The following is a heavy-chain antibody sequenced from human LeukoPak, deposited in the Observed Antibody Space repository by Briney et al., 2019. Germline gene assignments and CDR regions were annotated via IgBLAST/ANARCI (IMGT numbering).Heavy chain of an antibody. CDR3: ARGAYYFDY. V-gene: IGHV3-74*01. J-gene: IGHJ4*02. CDR2: INSDGSST. CDR1: RFTFRSYW. Sequence: GGSLRLSSAASRFTFRSYWMHWVRQTPGKGLVWVSRINSDGSSTSYADSVKGRFTISRDNAKNTLYLQMNSLRAEDTAVYYCARGAYYFDYWGQGTLVTVSS.